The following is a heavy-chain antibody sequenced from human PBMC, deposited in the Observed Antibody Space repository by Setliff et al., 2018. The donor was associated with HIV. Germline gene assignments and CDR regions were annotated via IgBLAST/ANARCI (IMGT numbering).Heavy chain of an antibody. CDR1: GYTFTSYG. V-gene: IGHV1-18*01. CDR3: VRVGRGGYYYDAFDF. CDR2: ISAYNGNT. D-gene: IGHD3-3*01. J-gene: IGHJ3*01. Sequence: GASVKVSCKASGYTFTSYGISWVRQAPGQGLEWMGWISAYNGNTNYAQKLQDRVTMATDTSTSTAYMGLRSLRSDDSAMYYCVRVGRGGYYYDAFDFWGQGTMVTVSS.